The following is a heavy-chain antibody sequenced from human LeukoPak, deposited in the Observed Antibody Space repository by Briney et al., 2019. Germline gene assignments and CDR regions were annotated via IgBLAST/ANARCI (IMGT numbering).Heavy chain of an antibody. J-gene: IGHJ4*02. CDR2: IYTSGST. CDR3: ARDYMGQLDY. V-gene: IGHV4-61*02. Sequence: SETLSLTCTVSGGSISSGSYYWSWIRQPAGKGLEWIGRIYTSGSTNYNPSLESRVTISVDTSKNQFSLKLSSVTAADTAVYYCARDYMGQLDYWGQGTQVTVSS. D-gene: IGHD2-2*01. CDR1: GGSISSGSYY.